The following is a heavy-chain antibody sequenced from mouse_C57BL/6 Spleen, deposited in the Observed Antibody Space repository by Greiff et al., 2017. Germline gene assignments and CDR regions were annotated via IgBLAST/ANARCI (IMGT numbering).Heavy chain of an antibody. CDR3: AREDSWFAY. D-gene: IGHD2-12*01. CDR1: GYTFTSYW. CDR2: IHPDSGST. J-gene: IGHJ3*01. V-gene: IGHV1-64*01. Sequence: QVQLKQSGPELVKPGASVKISCKASGYTFTSYWMHWVRQRPGQGLEWIGMIHPDSGSTNYNEKFKSKATLTVDKSSSTAYMQLSSLTSEDSAVYYCAREDSWFAYWGQGTLVTVSA.